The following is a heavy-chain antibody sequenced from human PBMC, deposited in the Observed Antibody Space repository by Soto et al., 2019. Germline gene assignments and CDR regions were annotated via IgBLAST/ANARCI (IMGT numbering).Heavy chain of an antibody. D-gene: IGHD6-19*01. J-gene: IGHJ4*01. CDR2: VYYTGGS. Sequence: SETLSLTCTVCVGSISSGDYSWSWIRPPPGKGLEWIAYVYYTGGSYYNPSLKSRATISADTSKNQLSLKVSSVTATDTAVYYCARDYRSGYDNWGDGILVT. CDR1: VGSISSGDYS. CDR3: ARDYRSGYDN. V-gene: IGHV4-30-4*01.